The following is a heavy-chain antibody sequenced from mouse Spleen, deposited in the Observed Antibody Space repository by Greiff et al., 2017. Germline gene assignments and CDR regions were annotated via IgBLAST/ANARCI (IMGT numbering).Heavy chain of an antibody. D-gene: IGHD2-4*01. Sequence: DVHLVESGGGLVKRGGSLKLSCAASGFTFSSYYMSWVRQTPEKRLEWVATISSGGGSTYYPDSVKGRFTISRDNAKNTLYLQMSSLNSEDTAVYYCARDQGTTMITTGYYYFDYWGQGTTLTVSS. CDR1: GFTFSSYY. J-gene: IGHJ2*01. CDR2: ISSGGGST. CDR3: ARDQGTTMITTGYYYFDY. V-gene: IGHV5-12-1*01.